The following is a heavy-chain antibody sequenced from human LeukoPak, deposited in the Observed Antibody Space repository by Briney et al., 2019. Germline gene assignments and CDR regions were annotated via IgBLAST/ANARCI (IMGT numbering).Heavy chain of an antibody. CDR1: GFTFSYYG. Sequence: GGSLRLSCAASGFTFSYYGMHWVRQAPGKGLEWVACIRCDESKKFYGDSVKGRFTISRDNSKNTLYLQMNSLRTEDTAVYYCAKSHLPNAYSGTYYCDYWGQGTLVTVSS. V-gene: IGHV3-30*02. J-gene: IGHJ4*02. CDR3: AKSHLPNAYSGTYYCDY. D-gene: IGHD1-26*01. CDR2: IRCDESKK.